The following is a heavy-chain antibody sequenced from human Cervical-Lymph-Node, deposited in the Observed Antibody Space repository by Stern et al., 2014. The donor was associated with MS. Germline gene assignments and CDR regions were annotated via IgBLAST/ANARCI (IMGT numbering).Heavy chain of an antibody. V-gene: IGHV4-59*11. CDR3: ARATDL. CDR2: IYYSGTT. J-gene: IGHJ5*02. Sequence: VQLVESGAGRVRNSGTLWLTCTVSGASITNHFWSWIRQPPGKGLEWIGYIYYSGTTNYNASLKGRIAISIDTSRTQFSLRLSSVTAADTAVYYCARATDLWGQGTLVAVSS. CDR1: GASITNHF.